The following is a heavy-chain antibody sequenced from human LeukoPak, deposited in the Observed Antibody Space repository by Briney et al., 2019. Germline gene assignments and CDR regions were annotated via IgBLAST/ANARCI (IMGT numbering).Heavy chain of an antibody. CDR2: INPNNGGT. V-gene: IGHV1-2*02. Sequence: GASVKVSCKASGYTFTGYYIHWVRQAPGQGLEWMGWINPNNGGTNYAQKFQGRVTMTRDTSLSTAYMDLSRLISDDTAVYYCARFWAAGSYCFDYWGQGTLVTVSS. CDR1: GYTFTGYY. J-gene: IGHJ4*02. D-gene: IGHD6-13*01. CDR3: ARFWAAGSYCFDY.